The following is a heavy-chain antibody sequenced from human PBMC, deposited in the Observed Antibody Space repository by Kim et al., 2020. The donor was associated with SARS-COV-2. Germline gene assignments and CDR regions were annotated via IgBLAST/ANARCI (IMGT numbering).Heavy chain of an antibody. J-gene: IGHJ5*02. CDR3: ARPHSGCYLSCFDP. CDR1: GFTFSSYA. Sequence: GGSLRLSCAASGFTFSSYAMHWVRQAPGKGLEWVAVISYNGSNKYYADSVKGRFTISRDNSKNTLYLQMNSLRAEDTAVYYCARPHSGCYLSCFDPWGQGTLVTVSS. D-gene: IGHD1-26*01. V-gene: IGHV3-30*04. CDR2: ISYNGSNK.